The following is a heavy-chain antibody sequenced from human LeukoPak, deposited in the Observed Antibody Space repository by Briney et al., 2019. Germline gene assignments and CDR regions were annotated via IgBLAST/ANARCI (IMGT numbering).Heavy chain of an antibody. V-gene: IGHV3-11*06. CDR1: GFTFSDYY. CDR2: ISSSSSYI. D-gene: IGHD6-19*01. J-gene: IGHJ4*02. CDR3: ARDLPIAVAGSFDY. Sequence: GGSLRLSCAASGFTFSDYYMSWLRQAPGKGLEWVSSISSSSSYIYYADSVKGRFTISRDNAKNSLYLQMNSLRAEDTAVYYCARDLPIAVAGSFDYWGQGTLVTVSS.